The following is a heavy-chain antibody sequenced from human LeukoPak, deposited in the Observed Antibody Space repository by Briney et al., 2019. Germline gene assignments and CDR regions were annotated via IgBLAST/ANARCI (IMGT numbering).Heavy chain of an antibody. J-gene: IGHJ4*02. Sequence: PSETLSLTCTVSGGSISSYYRSWIRHPPGKRLEWIGCIYSSGSTNYNPSLKSRVTISVATSKNQFSLKLTSVTAADTAVYYCAREGPGRFGAPGPNVYSLDYWGQGTLVTVSS. CDR1: GGSISSYY. V-gene: IGHV4-59*01. CDR2: IYSSGST. CDR3: AREGPGRFGAPGPNVYSLDY. D-gene: IGHD3-10*01.